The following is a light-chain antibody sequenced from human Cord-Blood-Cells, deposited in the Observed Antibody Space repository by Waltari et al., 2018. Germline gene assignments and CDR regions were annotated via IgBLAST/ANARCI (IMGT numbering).Light chain of an antibody. J-gene: IGKJ2*01. CDR3: QQSYSTPYT. V-gene: IGKV1-39*01. CDR1: QSISSY. Sequence: IQMTQSPSSLSASVGDRVTITCRASQSISSYLNWYQQKPGKAPKLLLYAASSLQSGVPSRFSGSGSGTDFTLTISSLQPEDFSTYYCQQSYSTPYTFGQGTKLEIE. CDR2: AAS.